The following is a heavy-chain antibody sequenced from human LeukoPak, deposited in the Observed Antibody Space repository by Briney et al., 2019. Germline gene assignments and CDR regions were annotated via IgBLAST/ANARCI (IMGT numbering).Heavy chain of an antibody. V-gene: IGHV3-7*01. CDR2: VNQDGSEE. CDR3: ARDRVGLVPGITRY. J-gene: IGHJ4*02. CDR1: GFTFSSYW. Sequence: GGSLGLSCAASGFTFSSYWMSWVRQAPGKGLEWVANVNQDGSEEYYVDSVKGRFTISRDNAKDSLYLHMNSLRAEDTVVYYCARDRVGLVPGITRYWGQGTLVTVSS. D-gene: IGHD1-7*01.